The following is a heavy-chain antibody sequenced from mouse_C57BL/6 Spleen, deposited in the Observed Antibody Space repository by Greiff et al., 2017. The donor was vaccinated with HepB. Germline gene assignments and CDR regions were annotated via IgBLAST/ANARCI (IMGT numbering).Heavy chain of an antibody. V-gene: IGHV1-63*01. CDR3: ARRTGEPYFDV. J-gene: IGHJ1*03. CDR1: GYTFTNYW. CDR2: IYPGGGYT. Sequence: QLQQSGAELVRPGTSVKMSCKASGYTFTNYWIGWAKQRPGHGLEWIGDIYPGGGYTNYNEKFKGKATLTADKSSSTAYMQFSSLTSEDSAIYYCARRTGEPYFDVWGTGTTVTVSS.